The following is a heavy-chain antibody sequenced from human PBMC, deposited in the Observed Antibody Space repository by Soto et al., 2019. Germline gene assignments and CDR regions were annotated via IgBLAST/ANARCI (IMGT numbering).Heavy chain of an antibody. J-gene: IGHJ4*02. D-gene: IGHD2-21*01. CDR1: GHSLESGYY. V-gene: IGHV4-38-2*01. CDR2: ISCSGKT. CDR3: SRGAGAPWVRFDY. Sequence: SETLSLTCGVSGHSLESGYYWGWIRQPPGKGPEWIGSISCSGKTYYNPSLASRISIAVDTSKNQFSLRLTSVTAADTALYYCSRGAGAPWVRFDYWGQGTQVTVSS.